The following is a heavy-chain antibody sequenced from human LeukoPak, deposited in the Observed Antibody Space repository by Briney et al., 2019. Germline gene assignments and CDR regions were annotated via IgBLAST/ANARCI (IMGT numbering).Heavy chain of an antibody. D-gene: IGHD4-17*01. CDR3: ARGTTVVIWWSFGGYFDY. CDR2: ISSSGSTI. V-gene: IGHV3-11*01. Sequence: GGSLRLSCAASGFTFSDYYMSWIRQAPGKGLEWVSYISSSGSTIYYADSVKGRFTISRDNAKNSLYLQMNSLRAEDTAVYYCARGTTVVIWWSFGGYFDYWGQGTLVTVSS. J-gene: IGHJ4*02. CDR1: GFTFSDYY.